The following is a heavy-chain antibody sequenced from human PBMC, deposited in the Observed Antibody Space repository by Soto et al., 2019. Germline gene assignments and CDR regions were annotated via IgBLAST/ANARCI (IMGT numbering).Heavy chain of an antibody. CDR2: ISGSGGST. D-gene: IGHD1-26*01. V-gene: IGHV3-23*01. CDR3: AKHLSAVGATPPVDY. CDR1: GFGLSSSS. J-gene: IGHJ4*02. Sequence: SXGSLRLSFSASGFGLSSSSMAWVRQTPGEGLEWVSTISGSGGSTFYADSVKGRFSISRDKSKNMLYLQMNSLRAEDTAVYYCAKHLSAVGATPPVDYWGQGTLVT.